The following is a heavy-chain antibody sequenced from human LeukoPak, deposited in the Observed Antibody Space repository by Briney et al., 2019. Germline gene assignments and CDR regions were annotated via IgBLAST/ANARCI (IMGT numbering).Heavy chain of an antibody. V-gene: IGHV3-30-3*01. CDR3: ARDRWELGSDYDY. Sequence: SGGSLRLSCAASGFTFSSYAMQWVREAPGKGLEWVADISYEGSNKYYADSVKGRFTISRDNSKNTLYLQMNSLRAEDTAVYYCARDRWELGSDYDYWGQGTLVTVSS. D-gene: IGHD1-26*01. CDR1: GFTFSSYA. CDR2: ISYEGSNK. J-gene: IGHJ4*02.